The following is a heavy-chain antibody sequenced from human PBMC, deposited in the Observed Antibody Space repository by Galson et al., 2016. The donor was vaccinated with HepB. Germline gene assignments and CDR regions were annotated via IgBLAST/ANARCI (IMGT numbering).Heavy chain of an antibody. Sequence: SLRLSCAASGFTFSNYAMSWVRQAPGKGLEWIGEICPTGSTNYNPSLTSRVTISVDTSKNQFYLNLSSVTAADTAVYYCARHPRGPWLVDSWGQGTLVTVSS. V-gene: IGHV4-4*02. CDR3: ARHPRGPWLVDS. D-gene: IGHD6-19*01. CDR2: ICPTGST. J-gene: IGHJ4*02. CDR1: GFTFSNYAM.